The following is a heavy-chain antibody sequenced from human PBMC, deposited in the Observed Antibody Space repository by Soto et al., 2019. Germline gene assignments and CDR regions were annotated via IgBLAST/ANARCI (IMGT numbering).Heavy chain of an antibody. J-gene: IGHJ6*02. Sequence: PSETLSLTCSVSVYSVSSSDYYWAWIRRPPGKGLEWIGSMFYSGLTYYNPSLKSRVTLSVDTSKNHFSVRLNSVTAADTAVYYCAPLTVSLSGPYGIHVWGQGTTVTV. V-gene: IGHV4-39*01. CDR1: VYSVSSSDYY. D-gene: IGHD2-15*01. CDR2: MFYSGLT. CDR3: APLTVSLSGPYGIHV.